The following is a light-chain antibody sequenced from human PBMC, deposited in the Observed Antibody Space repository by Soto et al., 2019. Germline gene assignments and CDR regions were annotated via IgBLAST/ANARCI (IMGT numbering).Light chain of an antibody. CDR2: DAS. V-gene: IGKV3D-15*01. CDR3: QQYVSLPIT. CDR1: QGIGDT. Sequence: EIIMTQSPATLSVSPGEGATLSCRASQGIGDTLAWYQHKPGQTPRLLIYDASNRATGIPARFSGSGSGTDFTLTINRVAPEDFAVYYCQQYVSLPITFGQGTRLEIK. J-gene: IGKJ5*01.